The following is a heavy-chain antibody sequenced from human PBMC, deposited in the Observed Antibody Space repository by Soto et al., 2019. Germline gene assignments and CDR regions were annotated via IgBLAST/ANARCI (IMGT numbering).Heavy chain of an antibody. D-gene: IGHD3-10*01. J-gene: IGHJ4*02. CDR3: ARNRPYYYGSGSGGRYFDY. CDR2: INHSGST. Sequence: QVQLQQWGAGLLKPSETLSLTCAVYGGSFSGYYWSWIRQPPGKGLEWIGEINHSGSTNYNPSLKSRVTISVDTSKHQFSLKLSSVTAADTAVYYCARNRPYYYGSGSGGRYFDYWGQGTLVTVSS. CDR1: GGSFSGYY. V-gene: IGHV4-34*01.